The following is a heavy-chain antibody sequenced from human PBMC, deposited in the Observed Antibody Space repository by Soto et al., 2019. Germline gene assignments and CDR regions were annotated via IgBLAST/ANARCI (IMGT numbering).Heavy chain of an antibody. J-gene: IGHJ4*02. D-gene: IGHD4-4*01. CDR1: GFAFSSYS. CDR3: ARGADYSNSNFDY. CDR2: ISSSGDT. V-gene: IGHV3-21*01. Sequence: GGSLRLSCAVSGFAFSSYSVNWVRQPPGKGLEWVSSISSSGDTYYADSLKGRLAISRDNAKNSLYLQMTSLRVEDTAVYYCARGADYSNSNFDYWGQGTLVTVSS.